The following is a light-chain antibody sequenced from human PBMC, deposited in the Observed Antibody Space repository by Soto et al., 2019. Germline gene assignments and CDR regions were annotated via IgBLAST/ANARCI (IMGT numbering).Light chain of an antibody. CDR1: SSNIGSNT. CDR3: APGDNNLIGWV. J-gene: IGLJ3*02. Sequence: QSVLTQPPSASGTPGQRVTISCSGSSSNIGSNTVNWYQQLPGTAPKLLIYSNNQRPSGVPDRFSGSKSGTSASLAISGPRLEDGGFYSWAPGDNNLIGWVFGGG. CDR2: SNN. V-gene: IGLV1-44*01.